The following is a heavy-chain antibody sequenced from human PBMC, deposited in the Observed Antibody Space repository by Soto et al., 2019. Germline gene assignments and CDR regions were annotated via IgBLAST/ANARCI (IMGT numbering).Heavy chain of an antibody. Sequence: QVQLQESGPGLVKPSQTLSLTCTVSGGSINSGDYYWSWIRQHPGKGLEWIGYIYYSGSTYYNPSLKSRVTISVDTSKNQFSLKLSSVTAADTAVYYCGRGNYGDCRHGFDYWGQGTLVTVSS. CDR2: IYYSGST. D-gene: IGHD4-17*01. J-gene: IGHJ4*02. CDR1: GGSINSGDYY. V-gene: IGHV4-31*03. CDR3: GRGNYGDCRHGFDY.